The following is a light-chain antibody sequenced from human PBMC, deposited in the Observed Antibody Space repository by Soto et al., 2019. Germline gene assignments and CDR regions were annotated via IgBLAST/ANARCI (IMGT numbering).Light chain of an antibody. J-gene: IGLJ1*01. Sequence: QSALTQPASVSGSPGQSITISCTGTNSDVGGYNYVSWYQQHPGKAPKVMIYEVTYRPSGISNRFSGSKSGNTASLTISGLQAEDEADYYCSSYTNSGTLYVFGTGTKLTVL. V-gene: IGLV2-14*01. CDR3: SSYTNSGTLYV. CDR1: NSDVGGYNY. CDR2: EVT.